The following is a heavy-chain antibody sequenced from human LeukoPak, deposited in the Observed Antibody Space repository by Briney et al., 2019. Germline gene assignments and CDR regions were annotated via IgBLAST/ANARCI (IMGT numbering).Heavy chain of an antibody. J-gene: IGHJ4*02. CDR1: GFTFSSYA. CDR2: ISGSGGST. V-gene: IGHV3-23*01. D-gene: IGHD3-10*01. Sequence: GGSLRLSCAASGFTFSSYAMSWVRQAPGKGLEWVSAISGSGGSTYYADSVKGRFTISRDNSKNTLYLQMNSLRAEDTAVYYCAKDRRPFGELLSLLFDYWGQGTLVTVS. CDR3: AKDRRPFGELLSLLFDY.